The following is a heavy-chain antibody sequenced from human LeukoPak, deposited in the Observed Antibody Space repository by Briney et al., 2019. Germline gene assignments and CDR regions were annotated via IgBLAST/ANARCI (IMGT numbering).Heavy chain of an antibody. CDR3: ARDTMIFRNYYGLDV. D-gene: IGHD3/OR15-3a*01. J-gene: IGHJ6*02. CDR1: GFTFNTYW. CDR2: IKQDGSEK. V-gene: IGHV3-7*03. Sequence: GGSLRLSCAASGFTFNTYWMSWVRQAPGKGLEWVANIKQDGSEKYYVDSVKGRFTISRDNAKNSLYLQMNSLRAEGTAVYYCARDTMIFRNYYGLDVWGQGTTVTVSS.